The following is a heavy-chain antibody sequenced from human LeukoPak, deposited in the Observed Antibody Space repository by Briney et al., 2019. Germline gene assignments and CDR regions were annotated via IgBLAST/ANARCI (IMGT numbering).Heavy chain of an antibody. CDR3: AARKGRGYSYGYDLDY. CDR2: IIPIFGTA. CDR1: GGTFSSYA. V-gene: IGHV1-69*05. Sequence: SVKVSCKASGGTFSSYAISWVRQAPGQGLEWMGGIIPIFGTANYAQKFQGRVTITTDESTSAAYMELSSLRSEDTAVYYCAARKGRGYSYGYDLDYWGQGTLVTVSS. J-gene: IGHJ4*02. D-gene: IGHD5-18*01.